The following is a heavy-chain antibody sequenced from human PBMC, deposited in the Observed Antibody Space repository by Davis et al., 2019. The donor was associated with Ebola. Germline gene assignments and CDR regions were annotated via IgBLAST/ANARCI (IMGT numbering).Heavy chain of an antibody. CDR1: GFTFSSYW. Sequence: GESLKISCAASGFTFSSYWMHWVRQAPGKGLVWVSRINSDGSSTSYADSVKGRFTISRDNAKNSLYLQMNSLRDEDTAVYYCARGLLWFGELLWYFDLWGRGTLVTVSS. CDR3: ARGLLWFGELLWYFDL. V-gene: IGHV3-74*01. D-gene: IGHD3-10*01. J-gene: IGHJ2*01. CDR2: INSDGSST.